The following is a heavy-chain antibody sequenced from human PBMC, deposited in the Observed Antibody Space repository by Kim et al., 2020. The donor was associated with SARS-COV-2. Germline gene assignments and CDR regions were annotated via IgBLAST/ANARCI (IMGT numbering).Heavy chain of an antibody. J-gene: IGHJ4*02. D-gene: IGHD1-26*01. V-gene: IGHV3-7*03. Sequence: CVDSVKGRFTISRDNAKNSLGLQMNSLRAEDTAVYYCARPGSGLKYFDFWGQGTLVTVSS. CDR3: ARPGSGLKYFDF.